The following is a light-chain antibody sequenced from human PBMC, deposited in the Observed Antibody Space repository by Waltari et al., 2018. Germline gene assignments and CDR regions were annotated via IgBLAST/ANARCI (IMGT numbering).Light chain of an antibody. Sequence: QSALTQPPSASGSPGQSVTISCTGTSRDVGGYKYVAWYPQHPGKAPRPIIYEGNRRPSGVPDRFSGSKSGNTAPLTVVGLQAEDEADYYCSSFAGSNNLLFGGGTKLTVL. J-gene: IGLJ2*01. CDR3: SSFAGSNNLL. CDR1: SRDVGGYKY. V-gene: IGLV2-8*01. CDR2: EGN.